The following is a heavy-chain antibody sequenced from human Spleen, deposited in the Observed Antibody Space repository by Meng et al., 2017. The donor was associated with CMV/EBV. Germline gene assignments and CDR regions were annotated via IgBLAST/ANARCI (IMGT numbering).Heavy chain of an antibody. D-gene: IGHD3-3*01. V-gene: IGHV1-18*01. CDR1: GYPFNSYG. CDR2: ISVYHGNT. CDR3: ARGDLRAWFDP. J-gene: IGHJ5*02. Sequence: ASVKVSCKAPGYPFNSYGISWLRQAPGQGLEWMGWISVYHGNTKYAQKFQGRVTVTTDTSTSTAYMEMTGLKSDDTAVYYCARGDLRAWFDPWGQGTLVTVSS.